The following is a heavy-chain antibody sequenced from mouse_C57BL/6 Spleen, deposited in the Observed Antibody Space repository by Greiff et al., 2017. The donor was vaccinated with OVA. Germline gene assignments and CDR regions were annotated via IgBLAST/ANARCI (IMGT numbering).Heavy chain of an antibody. Sequence: VQLKESGPGLVKPSQSLSLTCSVTGYSITSGYYWNWIRQFPGNKLEWMGYISYDGSNNYNPSLKNRISITRDTSKNQFFLKLNSVTTEDTATYYCARAPTVVVRGYFDVWGTGTTVTVSS. CDR2: ISYDGSN. CDR3: ARAPTVVVRGYFDV. V-gene: IGHV3-6*01. CDR1: GYSITSGYY. J-gene: IGHJ1*03. D-gene: IGHD1-1*01.